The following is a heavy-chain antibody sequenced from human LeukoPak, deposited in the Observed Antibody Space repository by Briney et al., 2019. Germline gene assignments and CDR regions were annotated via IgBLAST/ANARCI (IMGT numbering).Heavy chain of an antibody. Sequence: PGGSLRLSCAASGFTFSSYGMHWVRQAPGKGLEWVAFIRYDGSNKYYADSVKGRFTISRDNSKNTLYLQMNSLRAEDTAVYYCATGVAVYYYYYMDVWGKGTTVTISS. V-gene: IGHV3-30*02. CDR2: IRYDGSNK. J-gene: IGHJ6*03. CDR3: ATGVAVYYYYYMDV. CDR1: GFTFSSYG. D-gene: IGHD6-19*01.